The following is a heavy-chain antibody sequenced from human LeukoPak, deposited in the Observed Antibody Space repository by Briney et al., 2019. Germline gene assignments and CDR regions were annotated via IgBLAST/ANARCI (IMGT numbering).Heavy chain of an antibody. CDR3: ARVRSSSWYPAPFDY. J-gene: IGHJ4*02. D-gene: IGHD6-13*01. V-gene: IGHV1-18*01. CDR2: ISAYNGNT. CDR1: GYTFTSYG. Sequence: GASVKVSCKAPGYTFTSYGISWVRQAHGQGLEWMGWISAYNGNTNYAQKLQGRVTMTTDTSTSTAYMELRSLRSDDTAVYYCARVRSSSWYPAPFDYWGQGTLVTVSS.